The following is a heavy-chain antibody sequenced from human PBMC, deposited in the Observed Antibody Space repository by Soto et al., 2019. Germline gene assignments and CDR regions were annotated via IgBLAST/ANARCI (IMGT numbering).Heavy chain of an antibody. D-gene: IGHD3-3*01. Sequence: ASVKVSCKASGYTFTSYYMHWVRQAPGQGLEWMGIINPSGGSTSYAQKFQGRVTMTRDTSTSTVYMELSSLRSEDTAVYYCASDTNTYYDFWGGRRGGGYYYYMDVWGKGTTVTVSS. J-gene: IGHJ6*03. CDR2: INPSGGST. CDR3: ASDTNTYYDFWGGRRGGGYYYYMDV. CDR1: GYTFTSYY. V-gene: IGHV1-46*03.